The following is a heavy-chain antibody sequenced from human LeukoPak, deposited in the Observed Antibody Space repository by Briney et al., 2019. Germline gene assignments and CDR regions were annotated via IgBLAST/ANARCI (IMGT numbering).Heavy chain of an antibody. CDR2: IYSGGST. CDR1: GFTVSSNY. CDR3: ARNLFMGSDDYYGMDV. D-gene: IGHD3-10*01. Sequence: GGSLRLSCTASGFTVSSNYMSWARQAPGKGLECVSIIYSGGSTYYADSVKGRFTISRDNSKNTLYLQMNSLRAEDTAVYYCARNLFMGSDDYYGMDVWGQGTTVTVSS. J-gene: IGHJ6*02. V-gene: IGHV3-53*01.